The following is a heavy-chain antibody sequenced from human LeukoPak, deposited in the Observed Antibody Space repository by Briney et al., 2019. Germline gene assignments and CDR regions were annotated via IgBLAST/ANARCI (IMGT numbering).Heavy chain of an antibody. CDR3: ARGQGGVVVVAARTNDY. V-gene: IGHV3-7*01. Sequence: GGSLRLSCAASGFTFATSWMDCVRQAPGKGREWVANIKQDGSEKYYVDSVKGRFTISRDNAKNSLYLKMNSLRAEDTAVYYCARGQGGVVVVAARTNDYWGQGTLVTVSS. CDR1: GFTFATSW. CDR2: IKQDGSEK. D-gene: IGHD2-15*01. J-gene: IGHJ4*02.